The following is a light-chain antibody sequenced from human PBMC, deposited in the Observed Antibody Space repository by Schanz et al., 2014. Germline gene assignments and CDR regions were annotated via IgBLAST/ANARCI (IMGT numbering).Light chain of an antibody. V-gene: IGKV3-20*01. Sequence: EIVLTQSPGTLSLSPGERATLSCRASQSFSSDYLAWYQQKPGQAPRLLIYGASSRATGIPDRFSGSGSGTDFTLTISRLEPEDFAVYYCQQYGSSPVFGGGTKVEIK. CDR2: GAS. J-gene: IGKJ4*01. CDR1: QSFSSDY. CDR3: QQYGSSPV.